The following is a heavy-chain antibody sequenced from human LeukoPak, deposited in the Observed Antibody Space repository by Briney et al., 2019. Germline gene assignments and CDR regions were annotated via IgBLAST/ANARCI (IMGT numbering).Heavy chain of an antibody. J-gene: IGHJ5*02. V-gene: IGHV3-23*01. D-gene: IGHD3-22*01. CDR2: ISRASENT. CDR1: GFTFTDYA. Sequence: GGSLRLSCAASGFTFTDYAMSWVRQASGKGLEWISSISRASENTLHADSVKGRFTVSRDNSKNTLYLQMSSLSAADTAIYYCARQFYSNGYRWFDPWGRGTLVTVSS. CDR3: ARQFYSNGYRWFDP.